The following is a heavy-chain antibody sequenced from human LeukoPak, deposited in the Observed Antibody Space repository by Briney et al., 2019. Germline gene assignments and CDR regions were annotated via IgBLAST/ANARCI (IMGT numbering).Heavy chain of an antibody. CDR1: GYSFTSYW. J-gene: IGHJ6*03. V-gene: IGHV5-51*01. D-gene: IGHD2-21*01. Sequence: GESLKISCKGSGYSFTSYWIGWVRQMPGKGLEWMGIIYPGDSDTRYSPSFQGQVTISADKSTSTAYLQWSSLKASDTAMYYCARHNCGGDCYSHYYYMDVWGKGTTVTVSS. CDR3: ARHNCGGDCYSHYYYMDV. CDR2: IYPGDSDT.